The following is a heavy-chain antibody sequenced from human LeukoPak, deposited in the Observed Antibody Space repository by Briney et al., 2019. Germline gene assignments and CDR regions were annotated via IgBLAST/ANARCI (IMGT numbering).Heavy chain of an antibody. CDR2: ISAYNGNT. CDR1: GYTFTSYG. D-gene: IGHD3-22*01. V-gene: IGHV1-18*01. J-gene: IGHJ4*02. Sequence: GASVKVSCKASGYTFTSYGISWVRQAPGQGLEWIGWISAYNGNTNYAQKLQGRVTMTTDTSTSTAYMELRSLRSDDTAVYYCARVQGYYDSSGYYYAGWGQGTQVTVSS. CDR3: ARVQGYYDSSGYYYAG.